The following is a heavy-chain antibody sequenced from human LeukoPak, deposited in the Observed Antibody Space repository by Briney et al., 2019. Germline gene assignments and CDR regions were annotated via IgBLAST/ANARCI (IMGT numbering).Heavy chain of an antibody. CDR3: ARDRFGSGTAFDY. CDR1: GGSIGSYY. CDR2: IYTSGST. V-gene: IGHV4-4*07. Sequence: SETLSLTCTVSGGSIGSYYWSWIRQPAGKGLEWIGRIYTSGSTNYNPSLKSRVTISVDKSKNQFSLKLNSVTAADTAEYYCARDRFGSGTAFDYWGQGTLVTVSS. J-gene: IGHJ4*02. D-gene: IGHD3-10*01.